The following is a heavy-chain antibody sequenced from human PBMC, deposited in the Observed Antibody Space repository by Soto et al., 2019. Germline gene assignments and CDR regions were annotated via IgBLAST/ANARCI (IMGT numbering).Heavy chain of an antibody. Sequence: VQLVESGGGLVQPGGSLSLSCAASGFTFSNHWINWIRQTPGRGLEWLAVIKQDGSEKYYVDSVKGRFTVSRDNAMNSAYLQMNSLRVDDTAVYYCARDWYMDYWGQGTMVTVSS. V-gene: IGHV3-7*04. CDR1: GFTFSNHW. D-gene: IGHD1-20*01. CDR2: IKQDGSEK. CDR3: ARDWYMDY. J-gene: IGHJ4*02.